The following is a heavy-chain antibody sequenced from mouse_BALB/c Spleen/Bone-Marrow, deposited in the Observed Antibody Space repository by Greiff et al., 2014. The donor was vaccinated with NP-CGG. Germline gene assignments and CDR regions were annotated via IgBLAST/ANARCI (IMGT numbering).Heavy chain of an antibody. J-gene: IGHJ4*01. CDR1: GYTFTDYV. D-gene: IGHD2-1*01. V-gene: IGHV1-77*01. CDR2: IYPGSGST. CDR3: ARLDGNYRYAMDY. Sequence: VQLMESGPELVKPGASVKMSCKASGYTFTDYVITWVKQRTGQGLEWIGEIYPGSGSTYYNEKFKGKATLTADKSSNTAYMQLGSLTSEDSAVYFCARLDGNYRYAMDYWGQGTSVTVSS.